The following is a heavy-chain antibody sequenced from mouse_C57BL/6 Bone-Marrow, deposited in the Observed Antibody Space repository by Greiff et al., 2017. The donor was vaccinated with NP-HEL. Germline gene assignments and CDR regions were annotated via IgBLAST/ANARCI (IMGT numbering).Heavy chain of an antibody. J-gene: IGHJ1*03. D-gene: IGHD1-1*01. CDR1: GFNITDDY. V-gene: IGHV14-4*01. CDR2: IDPENGDT. Sequence: VQLQQSGAELVRPGASVKLSCTASGFNITDDYMHWVKQRPEQGLEWIGWIDPENGDTEYASKFQGKATITADTSSNTAYLQLSSLTSEDTAVYYCTLITTVVATDWYFDVWGTGTTVTVSS. CDR3: TLITTVVATDWYFDV.